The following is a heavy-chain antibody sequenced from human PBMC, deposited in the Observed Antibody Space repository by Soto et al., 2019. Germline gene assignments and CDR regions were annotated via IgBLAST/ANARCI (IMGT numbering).Heavy chain of an antibody. CDR3: AREGTFYTAFDI. CDR1: GYTFSGYY. Sequence: ASVKVSCKASGYTFSGYYIHWLRQAPGRGLEWMGWVNPNRGGTSYAQKFQGRVTVTRDTSISAAYMELSRLRSDDTAVYYCAREGTFYTAFDIWGQGTMVTVSS. J-gene: IGHJ3*02. CDR2: VNPNRGGT. D-gene: IGHD3-16*01. V-gene: IGHV1-2*02.